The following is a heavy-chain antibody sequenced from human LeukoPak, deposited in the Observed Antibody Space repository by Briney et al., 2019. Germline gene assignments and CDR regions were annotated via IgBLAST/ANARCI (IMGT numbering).Heavy chain of an antibody. V-gene: IGHV3-64*01. CDR3: ARVQEGYLEWQNHIDS. CDR2: ISSNGGST. J-gene: IGHJ4*02. Sequence: GGSLRLSCAASGFTFSSYAMHWVRQAPGKGLEYVSAISSNGGSTYYANSVKGRFTISRDNSKNTLYLQMGSPRAEDMAVYYCARVQEGYLEWQNHIDSWGQGTLVTVSS. D-gene: IGHD3-3*01. CDR1: GFTFSSYA.